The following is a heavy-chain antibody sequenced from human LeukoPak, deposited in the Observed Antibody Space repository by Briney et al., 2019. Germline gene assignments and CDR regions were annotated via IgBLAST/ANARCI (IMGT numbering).Heavy chain of an antibody. V-gene: IGHV1-69-2*01. CDR3: AAIPYCTRTGCFALLDT. CDR1: GYTFTDYY. CDR2: VDPGDGET. Sequence: GASVKVSRNVSGYTFTDYYIHWVQQAPGKGLEWVGFVDPGDGETIYAEKFQGRVTVSADTSTDTAFMELSSLTLEDTAMYYCAAIPYCTRTGCFALLDTWGQGTLVTVSS. D-gene: IGHD2-8*01. J-gene: IGHJ1*01.